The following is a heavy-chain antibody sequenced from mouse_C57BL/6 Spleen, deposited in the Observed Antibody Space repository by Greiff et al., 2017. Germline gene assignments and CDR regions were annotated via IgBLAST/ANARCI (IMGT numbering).Heavy chain of an antibody. J-gene: IGHJ4*01. V-gene: IGHV5-4*03. Sequence: EVMLVESGGGLVKPGGSLKLSCAASGFTFSSYAMSWVRQTPEKRLEWVATISDGGSYTYYPDNVKGRFTISRDNAKNNLYLQMSHLKSEDTAMYYCARVRYYGSSYKGYAMDYWGQGTSVTVSS. CDR3: ARVRYYGSSYKGYAMDY. CDR1: GFTFSSYA. D-gene: IGHD1-1*01. CDR2: ISDGGSYT.